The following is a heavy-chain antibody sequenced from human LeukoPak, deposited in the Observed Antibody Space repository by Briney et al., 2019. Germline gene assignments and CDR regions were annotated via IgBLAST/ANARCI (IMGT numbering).Heavy chain of an antibody. CDR2: INHSGST. J-gene: IGHJ3*02. CDR3: ARVRYCSSTSCYFRRNAFDI. CDR1: GGSFSGYY. Sequence: SSETLSLTCAVYGGSFSGYYWSWIRQPPGKGLEWIGEINHSGSTNYNPSLKSRVTISVDTSKNQFSLKLSSVTAADTAVYYCARVRYCSSTSCYFRRNAFDIWGQGTMATVSS. D-gene: IGHD2-2*01. V-gene: IGHV4-34*01.